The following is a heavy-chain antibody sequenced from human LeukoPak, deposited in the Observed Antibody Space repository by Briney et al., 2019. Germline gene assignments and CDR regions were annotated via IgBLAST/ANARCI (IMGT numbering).Heavy chain of an antibody. CDR3: ARDGVGAGEGFDY. V-gene: IGHV4-59*01. D-gene: IGHD1-26*01. Sequence: SETLSLTCAVYGGSFSGYYWSWIRQPPGKGLEWIGYIYYSGSTNYNPSLKSRVTISVDTSKNQFSLKLSSVTAADTAVYYCARDGVGAGEGFDYWGQGTLVTVSS. CDR1: GGSFSGYY. J-gene: IGHJ4*02. CDR2: IYYSGST.